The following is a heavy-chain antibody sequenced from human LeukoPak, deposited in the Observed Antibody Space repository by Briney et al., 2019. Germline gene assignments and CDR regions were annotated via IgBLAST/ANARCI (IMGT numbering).Heavy chain of an antibody. J-gene: IGHJ6*03. CDR2: MNPNSGNT. CDR3: ARAYCSSTSCYLYYYYYMDV. V-gene: IGHV1-8*01. D-gene: IGHD2-2*01. Sequence: ASVKVSCKASGYTFTSYDINWVRQATGQGLEWMGWMNPNSGNTGYAQKFQGRVTMTRNTSISTAYMELSSLRPEDTAVYYCARAYCSSTSCYLYYYYYMDVWGKGTTVTVSS. CDR1: GYTFTSYD.